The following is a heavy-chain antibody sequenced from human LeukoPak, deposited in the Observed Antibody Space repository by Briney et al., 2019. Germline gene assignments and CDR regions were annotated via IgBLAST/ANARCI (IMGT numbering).Heavy chain of an antibody. CDR1: GFTFSSYA. D-gene: IGHD3-10*01. Sequence: PGGSLRLSCAASGFTFSSYAMSWVRQAPGKGLEWVSAISGSGGSTYYADSVKGRFTISRDNSKNTLYLQMNSLRAEDTAVYYCAKGYYGPPTNYYYYYDMDVWGQGTTVTVSS. CDR2: ISGSGGST. CDR3: AKGYYGPPTNYYYYYDMDV. J-gene: IGHJ6*02. V-gene: IGHV3-23*01.